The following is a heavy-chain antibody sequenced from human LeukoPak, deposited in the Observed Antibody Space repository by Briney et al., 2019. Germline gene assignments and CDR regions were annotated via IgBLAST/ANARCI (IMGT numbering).Heavy chain of an antibody. CDR3: ARDWTGTYYFDY. CDR2: IWYDGSNK. Sequence: GGSLRLSCAASGFTFSSYGMHWVRQAPGKGLEWVAVIWYDGSNKYYADSVKGRFTISRDNSKNTLYLQMNSLRAEDTAGYYCARDWTGTYYFDYWGQGTLVTVSS. V-gene: IGHV3-33*01. D-gene: IGHD3/OR15-3a*01. J-gene: IGHJ4*02. CDR1: GFTFSSYG.